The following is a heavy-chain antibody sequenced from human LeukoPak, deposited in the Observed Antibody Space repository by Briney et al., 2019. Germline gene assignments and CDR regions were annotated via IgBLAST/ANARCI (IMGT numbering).Heavy chain of an antibody. Sequence: WASVKVSCTVSGYTLTELSMHWVRQAPGKGLEWMGGFDPEDGETIYAQKFQGRVTMTEDTSTGTAYMELSSLRSEDTAVYYCATTRYYYDSSAPGHFDYWGQGTLVTVSS. CDR1: GYTLTELS. J-gene: IGHJ4*02. CDR2: FDPEDGET. CDR3: ATTRYYYDSSAPGHFDY. V-gene: IGHV1-24*01. D-gene: IGHD3-22*01.